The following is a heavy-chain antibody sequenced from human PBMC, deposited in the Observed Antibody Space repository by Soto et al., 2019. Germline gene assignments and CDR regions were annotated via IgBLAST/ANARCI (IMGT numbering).Heavy chain of an antibody. V-gene: IGHV3-53*01. CDR3: GAQRGGGGY. CDR1: GFTVSNNY. J-gene: IGHJ4*02. D-gene: IGHD6-25*01. Sequence: VQLVESGGGLIQPGGSLRLSCAVSGFTVSNNYMSWVRQAPGKGLEGVSVIYSGGYTAYGDSVKGRFTISRDNSNNTQYLQTKSRKAGDPAVFSWGAQRGGGGYWGQGTLVTVSS. CDR2: IYSGGYT.